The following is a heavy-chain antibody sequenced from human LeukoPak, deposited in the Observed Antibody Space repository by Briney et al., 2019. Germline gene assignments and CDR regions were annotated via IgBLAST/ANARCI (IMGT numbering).Heavy chain of an antibody. J-gene: IGHJ4*02. Sequence: GESLKISCKGSGYRFTSYWIGWVRQMPGKGLEWMGIIYLSDSDARYSPSFQGQVTISADKSISTAYLQWSSLKASDTAMYYCARLVVAGTRYFDYWCQGTLVTVSS. CDR2: IYLSDSDA. D-gene: IGHD6-19*01. CDR3: ARLVVAGTRYFDY. V-gene: IGHV5-51*01. CDR1: GYRFTSYW.